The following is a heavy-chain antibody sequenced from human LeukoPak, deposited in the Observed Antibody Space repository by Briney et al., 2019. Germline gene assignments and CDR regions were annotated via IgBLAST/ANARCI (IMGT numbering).Heavy chain of an antibody. Sequence: GGSLRLSCAASGFTFSSYGMHWVRQAPGKGLEWVAVIWYDGSNKYYADSVKGRFTISRDNAKNTLYLQMNSLRDEDTALYYCARDLTTSDNWGQGTLVTVSS. CDR2: IWYDGSNK. V-gene: IGHV3-33*01. J-gene: IGHJ4*02. D-gene: IGHD1/OR15-1a*01. CDR3: ARDLTTSDN. CDR1: GFTFSSYG.